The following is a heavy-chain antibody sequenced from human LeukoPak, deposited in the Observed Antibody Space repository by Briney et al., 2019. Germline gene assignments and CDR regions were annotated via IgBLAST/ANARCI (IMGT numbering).Heavy chain of an antibody. J-gene: IGHJ4*02. CDR3: AKVAGSSGYYPDF. D-gene: IGHD3-22*01. CDR1: GFTFTSYA. CDR2: ISADGRST. V-gene: IGHV3-23*01. Sequence: GGSLRLSCVASGFTFTSYAMSWVRQAPGKGLEWISAISADGRSTYHADSVKGRFTISRDISKNTLYLQMNSLRAEDTAVYYCAKVAGSSGYYPDFWGQGTLATVSS.